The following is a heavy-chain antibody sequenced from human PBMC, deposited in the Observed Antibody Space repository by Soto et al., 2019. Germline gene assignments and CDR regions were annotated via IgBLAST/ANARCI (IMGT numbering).Heavy chain of an antibody. CDR1: GFTFSSYS. CDR3: ARTYYYDSSGYYQSLHFDY. J-gene: IGHJ4*02. CDR2: ISSSSSYI. V-gene: IGHV3-21*01. D-gene: IGHD3-22*01. Sequence: KTGGSLRLSCAASGFTFSSYSMNWVRQAPGKGLEWVSSISSSSSYIYYADSVKGRFTISRDNAKNSLYLQMNSLRAEDTAVYYCARTYYYDSSGYYQSLHFDYWGQGTLVTVSS.